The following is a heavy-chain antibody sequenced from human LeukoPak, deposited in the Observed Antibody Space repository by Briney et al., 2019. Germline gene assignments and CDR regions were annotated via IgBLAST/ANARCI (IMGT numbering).Heavy chain of an antibody. CDR1: GGTFSSYA. D-gene: IGHD2-2*01. CDR3: ARRLRSTSSGWFDP. V-gene: IGHV1-69*05. Sequence: GASVKVSCKASGGTFSSYAISWVRQAPGQGLEWMGGIIPIFGTANYAQKFQGRVTITTDESTSTAYMELSSPRSEDTAVYYCARRLRSTSSGWFDPWGQGTLVTVSS. CDR2: IIPIFGTA. J-gene: IGHJ5*02.